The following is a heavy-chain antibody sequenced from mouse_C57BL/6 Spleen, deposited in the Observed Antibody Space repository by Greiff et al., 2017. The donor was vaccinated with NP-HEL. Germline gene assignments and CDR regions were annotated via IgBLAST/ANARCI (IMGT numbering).Heavy chain of an antibody. CDR2: LDPSDSYT. CDR1: GYTFTSYW. V-gene: IGHV1-50*01. CDR3: ARQFGGYYVDY. J-gene: IGHJ2*01. Sequence: QVQLQQSGAELVKPGASVKLSCKASGYTFTSYWMQWVKQRPGQGLEWIGELDPSDSYTNYNQKFKGKATLTVDTSSSTAYMQLSSLTSEDSAVYYCARQFGGYYVDYWGQGTTLTVSS. D-gene: IGHD1-1*02.